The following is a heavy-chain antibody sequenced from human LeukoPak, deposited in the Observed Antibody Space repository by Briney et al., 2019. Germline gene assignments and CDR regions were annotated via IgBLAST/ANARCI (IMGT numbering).Heavy chain of an antibody. J-gene: IGHJ6*02. Sequence: GGSLRLSCAASGFTFNNYALSWVRQAPGKGLEWVSTIGTSINNTYYADSVKGRFTISRDNSNHTLSLQVSSLRAEDTAIYYCARDQAFDWFYYYYGMDVWGLGTTVIVSS. CDR2: IGTSINNT. D-gene: IGHD3-9*01. CDR1: GFTFNNYA. CDR3: ARDQAFDWFYYYYGMDV. V-gene: IGHV3-23*01.